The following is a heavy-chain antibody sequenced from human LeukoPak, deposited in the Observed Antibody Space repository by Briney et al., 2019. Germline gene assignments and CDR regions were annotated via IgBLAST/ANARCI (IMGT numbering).Heavy chain of an antibody. CDR3: AREPRFFYFDY. CDR2: INHSGST. D-gene: IGHD3-10*01. CDR1: GGSFSGYY. J-gene: IGHJ4*02. V-gene: IGHV4-34*01. Sequence: PSETLSLTCAVYGGSFSGYYWSWIRQPPGKGLEWIGEINHSGSTNYNPSLKSRVTISVDTSKNQFSLKLSSVTAADTAVYYCAREPRFFYFDYWGKGTLVTVSS.